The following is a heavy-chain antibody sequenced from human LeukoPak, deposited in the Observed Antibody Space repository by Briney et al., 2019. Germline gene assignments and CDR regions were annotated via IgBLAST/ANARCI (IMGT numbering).Heavy chain of an antibody. CDR3: AREGAYYYDSSGLEI. CDR2: IYYSGST. Sequence: SETLSPTCTVSGGSITRGGYTRGWIRHPPGKGLEWIGYIYYSGSTNYNPSLKSRVTISVDTSKNQFSLKLSSVTAADTAVYYCAREGAYYYDSSGLEIWGQGTMVTVSS. V-gene: IGHV4-61*08. CDR1: GGSITRGGYT. J-gene: IGHJ3*02. D-gene: IGHD3-22*01.